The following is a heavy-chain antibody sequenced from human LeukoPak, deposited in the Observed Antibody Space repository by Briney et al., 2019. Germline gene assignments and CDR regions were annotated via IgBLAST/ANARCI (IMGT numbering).Heavy chain of an antibody. CDR3: ARGPYCSGGSCYSDYFDY. CDR2: ISSSSSYI. CDR1: GFTFSSYS. V-gene: IGHV3-21*01. D-gene: IGHD2-15*01. J-gene: IGHJ4*02. Sequence: GGSLRLSCAASGFTFSSYSMNWVRHAPGKGLECVSSISSSSSYIYYADSVKGRFTISRDNAKNSLYLQMNSLRAEDTAVYYCARGPYCSGGSCYSDYFDYWGQGTLVTVSS.